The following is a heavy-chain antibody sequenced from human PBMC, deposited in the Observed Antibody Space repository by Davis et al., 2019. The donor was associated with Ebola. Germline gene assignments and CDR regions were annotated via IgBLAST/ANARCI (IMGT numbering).Heavy chain of an antibody. CDR3: ARDASGTNYYYYGMDV. D-gene: IGHD3-10*01. Sequence: ASVQVSCKASGYTITSCGISWVRQAPGQGLEWMGWISADNGNTNYAQKFQGKVTVTTDSSTSRAYMELTSLRSDDSAVYYCARDASGTNYYYYGMDVWRKGTTVTVSS. V-gene: IGHV1-18*01. J-gene: IGHJ6*04. CDR1: GYTITSCG. CDR2: ISADNGNT.